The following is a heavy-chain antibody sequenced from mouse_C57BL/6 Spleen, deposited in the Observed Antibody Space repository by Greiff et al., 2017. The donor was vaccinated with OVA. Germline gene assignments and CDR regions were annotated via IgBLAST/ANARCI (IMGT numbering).Heavy chain of an antibody. D-gene: IGHD2-1*01. V-gene: IGHV1-52*01. CDR3: AVIYYATCDY. CDR2: IDPPNSET. CDR1: GYTFTSYW. J-gene: IGHJ2*01. Sequence: QVQLQQPGAELVRPGSSVKLSCKASGYTFTSYWMHWVKQRPIQGLEWIGNIDPPNSETNSNQKFKDKATLTVDKYSSTAYMQLSSLTSEDSAVYYCAVIYYATCDYWGQGTTLTVSS.